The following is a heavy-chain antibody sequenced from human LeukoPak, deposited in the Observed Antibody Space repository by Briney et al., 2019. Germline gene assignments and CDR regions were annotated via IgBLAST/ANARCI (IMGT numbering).Heavy chain of an antibody. J-gene: IGHJ4*02. D-gene: IGHD2-2*01. Sequence: GGSLRLSCAASGFTFSTYWMHCVRQARGKGVGWCSGMSSDGSVRGSAASVKGRFAISRDHPQTTLYMQMKSLRAEDTDVYSCARQLNHYLEYWGQGTLVTVYS. V-gene: IGHV3-74*01. CDR3: ARQLNHYLEY. CDR1: GFTFSTYW. CDR2: MSSDGSVR.